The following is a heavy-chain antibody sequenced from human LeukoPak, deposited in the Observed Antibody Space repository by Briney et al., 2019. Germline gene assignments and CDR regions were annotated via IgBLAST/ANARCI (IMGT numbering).Heavy chain of an antibody. Sequence: SQTLSLTCAISGDSVSSISATWNWIRQSPSRGLEWLGRTYYRSTWHNDYAASVKSQITINPDTSKNQFFLQLNSVTLEDTAVYYCARSAYFREYFDYWGQGILVTVSS. V-gene: IGHV6-1*01. J-gene: IGHJ4*02. CDR1: GDSVSSISAT. CDR2: TYYRSTWHN. D-gene: IGHD2-8*01. CDR3: ARSAYFREYFDY.